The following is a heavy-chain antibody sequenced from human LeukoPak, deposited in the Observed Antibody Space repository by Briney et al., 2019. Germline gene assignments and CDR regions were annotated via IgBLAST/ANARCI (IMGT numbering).Heavy chain of an antibody. Sequence: GGSLRLSCAASGFTVNNNYMSWVRQAPGKGLEWVSVIYSGGSTYYVDYVKGRFTISRDNSKNTLYLQMNSLRAEDTAVYYCARVRYGGAAYFDYWGQGTQVTVSS. CDR3: ARVRYGGAAYFDY. D-gene: IGHD1-26*01. CDR1: GFTVNNNY. J-gene: IGHJ4*02. V-gene: IGHV3-53*01. CDR2: IYSGGST.